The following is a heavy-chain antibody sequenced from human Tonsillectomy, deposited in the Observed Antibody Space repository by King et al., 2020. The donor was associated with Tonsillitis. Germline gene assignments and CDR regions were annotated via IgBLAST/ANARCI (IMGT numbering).Heavy chain of an antibody. Sequence: TLKESGPVLVKPTETLTLTCTVSGFSLSNARMGVSWIRQPPGKALEWLAHIFSNDEKSYKTSLKSRLTISKETAKSQVVLTMTNMDPVETPTYYCSRTSGYYDSSGYYSTHGAFDIWGQGTMVTVSS. CDR2: IFSNDEK. CDR3: SRTSGYYDSSGYYSTHGAFDI. D-gene: IGHD3-22*01. V-gene: IGHV2-26*01. CDR1: GFSLSNARMG. J-gene: IGHJ3*02.